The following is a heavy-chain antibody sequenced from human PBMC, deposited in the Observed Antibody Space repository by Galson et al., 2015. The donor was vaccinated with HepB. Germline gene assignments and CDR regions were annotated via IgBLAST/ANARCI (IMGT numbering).Heavy chain of an antibody. D-gene: IGHD6-19*01. Sequence: SETLSLTCTVSGGSISSYYWSWIRQPPGKGLEWIGYIYYSGSTNYNPSLKSRVTISVDTSKNQFSLKLSSVTAADTAVYYCARQEVAVAGIGYYFDYWGQGTLVTVSS. CDR1: GGSISSYY. J-gene: IGHJ4*02. CDR3: ARQEVAVAGIGYYFDY. V-gene: IGHV4-59*08. CDR2: IYYSGST.